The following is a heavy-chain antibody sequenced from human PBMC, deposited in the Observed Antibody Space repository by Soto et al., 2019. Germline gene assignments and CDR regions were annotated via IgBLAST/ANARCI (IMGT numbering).Heavy chain of an antibody. V-gene: IGHV3-23*01. D-gene: IGHD1-26*01. Sequence: PGGSLRLSCAASGFTFSSYAMSWVRQAPGKGLEWVSSISGSGGGTYYADSVKGRFTFSRDNSKNTLYLQMNSLRAEDTAVYYCAKRATRENWFDPWGQGTLVTVSS. CDR2: ISGSGGGT. CDR3: AKRATRENWFDP. CDR1: GFTFSSYA. J-gene: IGHJ5*02.